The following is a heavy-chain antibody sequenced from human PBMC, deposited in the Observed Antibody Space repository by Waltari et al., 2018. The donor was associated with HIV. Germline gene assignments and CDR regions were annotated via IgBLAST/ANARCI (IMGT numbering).Heavy chain of an antibody. Sequence: QVQLQESGPGLVKPSETLSLTCTVPGGPISSYYSTCTRPPAGKGLEWIGRIYTSENTHYNPSLKSRVTMSVDTSKNQFSLKLSSVTAADTAVYYCARERDYSNTRALDYWGQGTLVTVSS. CDR2: IYTSENT. V-gene: IGHV4-4*07. J-gene: IGHJ4*02. CDR3: ARERDYSNTRALDY. D-gene: IGHD4-4*01. CDR1: GGPISSYY.